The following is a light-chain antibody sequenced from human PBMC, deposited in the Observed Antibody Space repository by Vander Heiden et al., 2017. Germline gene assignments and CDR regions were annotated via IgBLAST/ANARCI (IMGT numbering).Light chain of an antibody. J-gene: IGKJ5*01. CDR3: QQYNNGPPLHN. CDR2: GAS. CDR1: QSVSSN. V-gene: IGKV3-15*01. Sequence: EIVMTQSPATLSVSPGERATLSCRASQSVSSNLAWYQQKPGQAPRLLIYGASTRATGIPARFSGSGSGTEFTLTISSQQSEDFAVYYCQQYNNGPPLHNFGQGTRLEIK.